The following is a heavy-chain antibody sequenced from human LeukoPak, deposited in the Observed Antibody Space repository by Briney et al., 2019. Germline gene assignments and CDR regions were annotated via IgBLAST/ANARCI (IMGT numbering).Heavy chain of an antibody. V-gene: IGHV1-8*01. CDR3: ARADDILTGYYKGINFDY. CDR2: MNPNSGNT. J-gene: IGHJ4*02. CDR1: GYTFTSYD. D-gene: IGHD3-9*01. Sequence: ASVKVSCKASGYTFTSYDINWVRQATGQGLEWMGWMNPNSGNTGYAQKFQGRVTMTRNTSISTAYMELSSLRSEDTAVYYCARADDILTGYYKGINFDYWGQGTLVTVSS.